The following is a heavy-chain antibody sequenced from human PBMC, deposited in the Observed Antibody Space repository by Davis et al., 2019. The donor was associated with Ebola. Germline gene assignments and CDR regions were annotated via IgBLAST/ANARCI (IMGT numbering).Heavy chain of an antibody. CDR1: GFTFSSYA. J-gene: IGHJ5*02. CDR3: AKDFYDYVWGSYRHESGDYRLVKGGFDP. Sequence: GGSLRLSCAASGFTFSSYAMHWVRQAPGKGLEWVAVISYDGSNKYYADSVKGRFTISRDNSKNTLYLQMNSLRAEDTAVYYCAKDFYDYVWGSYRHESGDYRLVKGGFDPWGQGTLVTVSS. V-gene: IGHV3-30-3*01. CDR2: ISYDGSNK. D-gene: IGHD3-16*02.